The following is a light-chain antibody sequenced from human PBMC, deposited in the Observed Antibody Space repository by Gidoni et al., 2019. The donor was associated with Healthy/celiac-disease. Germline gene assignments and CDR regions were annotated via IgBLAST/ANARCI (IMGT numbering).Light chain of an antibody. CDR3: HQYRNWPSLT. CDR1: QAINSN. Sequence: EVVMTQSPAIVSVSPGDTATLSCRASQAINSNFAWYQQRPGQAPRLLIYGASTRPTGIPARFSGSGSGTEFTLTISSLQFEDFAVYYCHQYRNWPSLTFGGGTKVDIK. V-gene: IGKV3-15*01. J-gene: IGKJ4*01. CDR2: GAS.